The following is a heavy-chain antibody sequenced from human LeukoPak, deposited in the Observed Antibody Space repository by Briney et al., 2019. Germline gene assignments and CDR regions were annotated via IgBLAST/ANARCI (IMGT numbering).Heavy chain of an antibody. CDR3: AIDLSGPGFWSGSYGTFDY. CDR1: GFTFSSYE. J-gene: IGHJ4*02. D-gene: IGHD3-3*01. CDR2: ISSSGSTI. Sequence: GGSLRLSCAASGFTFSSYEMNWVRQAPGKGLEWVSYISSSGSTIYYADSVKGRFTISRDNDQNSLYMQMNSLRAGDTAVYDWAIDLSGPGFWSGSYGTFDYWGQGTLVTVSS. V-gene: IGHV3-48*03.